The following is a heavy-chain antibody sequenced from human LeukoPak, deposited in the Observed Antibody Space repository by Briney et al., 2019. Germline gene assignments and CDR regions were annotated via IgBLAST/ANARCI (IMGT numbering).Heavy chain of an antibody. CDR3: ARDPAYGALDI. V-gene: IGHV3-7*01. CDR1: GFTFSNSY. CDR2: INPDGSQR. J-gene: IGHJ3*02. Sequence: GGSLRLSCAASGFTFSNSYMSWVRQAPGKGLEWVAIINPDGSQRSFVDSERGRFAISRDNAKNSLYLQMNSLSAEDTAVYYCARDPAYGALDIWGQRTTVTVSS. D-gene: IGHD4-17*01.